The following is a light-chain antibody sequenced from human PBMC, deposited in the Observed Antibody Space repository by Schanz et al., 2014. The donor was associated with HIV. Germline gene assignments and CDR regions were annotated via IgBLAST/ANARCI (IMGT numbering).Light chain of an antibody. V-gene: IGLV2-8*01. CDR1: SSDVGKYNY. Sequence: QSALTQPPSAPGSPGQSVTISCTGTSSDVGKYNYVSWYKQHPGKAPQLIIYEVTKRPSGVPDRFSGSKSGNTASLTVSGLQAEDEAEYYCSTYTTSKTWVFGGGTKVTVL. CDR3: STYTTSKTWV. J-gene: IGLJ3*02. CDR2: EVT.